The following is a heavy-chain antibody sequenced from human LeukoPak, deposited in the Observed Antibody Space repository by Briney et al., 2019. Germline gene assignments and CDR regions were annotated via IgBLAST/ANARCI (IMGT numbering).Heavy chain of an antibody. CDR2: ISYDGSNK. Sequence: PGGSLRLSCAASGFTFSSYAMHWVRQAPGKGLEWVAVISYDGSNKYYADSVKGRFTISRDNSKNTLYLQMNSLRAEDTAVYYCARDLYEYYYGSGSFGVDYWGQGTLVSVSS. D-gene: IGHD3-10*01. CDR1: GFTFSSYA. J-gene: IGHJ4*02. CDR3: ARDLYEYYYGSGSFGVDY. V-gene: IGHV3-30-3*01.